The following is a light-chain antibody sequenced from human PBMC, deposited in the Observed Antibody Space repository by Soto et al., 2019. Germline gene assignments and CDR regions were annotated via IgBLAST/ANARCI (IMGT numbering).Light chain of an antibody. CDR2: EGI. V-gene: IGLV2-23*01. Sequence: QSVLTQPASVSGSPGQSITISCTGTSSTVGGFNVVSWYQQHPGKAPKVIIYEGIKRPSGVSNRFSGSNSGSTASLTISGLQAEAEADYYCCSYVGATTYVFGTGTRVTV. CDR1: SSTVGGFNV. J-gene: IGLJ1*01. CDR3: CSYVGATTYV.